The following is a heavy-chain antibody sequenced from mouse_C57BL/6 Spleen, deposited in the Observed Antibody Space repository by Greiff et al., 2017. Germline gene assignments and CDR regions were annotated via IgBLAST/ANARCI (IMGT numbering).Heavy chain of an antibody. D-gene: IGHD3-2*02. CDR1: GYTFTSYG. J-gene: IGHJ2*01. Sequence: VQLQQSGAELARPGASVKLSCKASGYTFTSYGISWVKQRTGQGLEWIGEIYPRSGNTYYNEKFKGKATLTADKSSSTAYMELRSLTSDDSAVYFCARRSSGYEDFDYWGQGTTLTVSS. V-gene: IGHV1-81*01. CDR3: ARRSSGYEDFDY. CDR2: IYPRSGNT.